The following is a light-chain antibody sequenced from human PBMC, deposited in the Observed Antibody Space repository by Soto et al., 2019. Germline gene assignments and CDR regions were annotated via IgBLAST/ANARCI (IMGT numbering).Light chain of an antibody. J-gene: IGKJ2*01. V-gene: IGKV1-9*01. CDR1: QGISTY. Sequence: DIQLTQSPSFLSASVGDRVTITCRASQGISTYVAWFQQKPGKAPNLLIYVASTLHSGVPSRFXXXXXXXXXXXXXXXXQPEDFATYYCQQLNSYPITFGQGTKLEIK. CDR3: QQLNSYPIT. CDR2: VAS.